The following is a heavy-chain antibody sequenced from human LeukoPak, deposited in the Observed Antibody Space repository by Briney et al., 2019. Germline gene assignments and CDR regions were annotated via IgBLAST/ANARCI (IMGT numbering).Heavy chain of an antibody. CDR3: ARDHYFKIDY. CDR2: IPTDDNPT. J-gene: IGHJ4*02. Sequence: PGGSLRLSCAASGFVFSNFVMHWVRQAPGKGLVWVSRIPTDDNPTNYADFVQGRFTISRDNAKNTVYLQMNNLRAEDTAVYYCARDHYFKIDYWGQRTLVTVSS. V-gene: IGHV3-74*01. D-gene: IGHD2/OR15-2a*01. CDR1: GFVFSNFV.